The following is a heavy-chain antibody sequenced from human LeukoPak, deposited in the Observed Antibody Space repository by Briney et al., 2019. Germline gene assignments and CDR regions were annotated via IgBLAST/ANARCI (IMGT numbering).Heavy chain of an antibody. J-gene: IGHJ3*02. CDR2: INPNSGGT. V-gene: IGHV1-2*02. D-gene: IGHD3-9*01. CDR3: ARVGSAYDILTGYYSHAFDI. Sequence: GASVKVSCKASGYTFTGYYMHWVRQAPGQGLEWMGWINPNSGGTNYAQKFQGRVTMTRDTSISTAYMELSRLRSDDTAVYYCARVGSAYDILTGYYSHAFDIWGQGTMVTVSS. CDR1: GYTFTGYY.